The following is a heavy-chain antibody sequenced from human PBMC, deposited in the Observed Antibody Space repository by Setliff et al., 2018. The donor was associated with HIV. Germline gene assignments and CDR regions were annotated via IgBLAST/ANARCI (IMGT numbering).Heavy chain of an antibody. CDR2: IRDKVNTYTT. Sequence: GGSLRLSCAASGFTFSDHYMDWVRQAPGKGLEWVGRIRDKVNTYTTKYAASVKGRFTISRDDSKNSLFLRLNSLKTEDTAVYYCARGGRGWYMDCWGQGTLVTVSS. J-gene: IGHJ4*02. CDR1: GFTFSDHY. V-gene: IGHV3-72*01. CDR3: ARGGRGWYMDC. D-gene: IGHD6-19*01.